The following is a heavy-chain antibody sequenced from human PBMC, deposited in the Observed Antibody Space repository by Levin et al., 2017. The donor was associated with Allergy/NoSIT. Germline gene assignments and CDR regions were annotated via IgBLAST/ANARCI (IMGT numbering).Heavy chain of an antibody. J-gene: IGHJ4*01. D-gene: IGHD5-18*01. CDR1: GFTVGNNY. Sequence: GESLKISCAVSGFTVGNNYMNWVRQAPGKGLEWVSVIYSRGSTDYAESVKGRFTISRDSSKNTLYLQMNSLRVEDTYVYYCARKTDTAMITWDFWGQGTLVTVSS. CDR3: ARKTDTAMITWDF. V-gene: IGHV3-66*01. CDR2: IYSRGST.